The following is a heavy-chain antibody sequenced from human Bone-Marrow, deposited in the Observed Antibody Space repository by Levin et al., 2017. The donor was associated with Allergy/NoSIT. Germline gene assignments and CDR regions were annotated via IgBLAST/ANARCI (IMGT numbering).Heavy chain of an antibody. D-gene: IGHD2-15*01. Sequence: GESLKISCAASGFTFSHYAIHWVRQAPGKGLEWVSLISFEGADKYYADSVKGRFTISRDNSKNTVFLLMNSLRTEDTAVYYCARDGDSSEKGGFSHAEYFYHWGQGTLVTVSS. CDR2: ISFEGADK. J-gene: IGHJ1*01. CDR3: ARDGDSSEKGGFSHAEYFYH. V-gene: IGHV3-30-3*01. CDR1: GFTFSHYA.